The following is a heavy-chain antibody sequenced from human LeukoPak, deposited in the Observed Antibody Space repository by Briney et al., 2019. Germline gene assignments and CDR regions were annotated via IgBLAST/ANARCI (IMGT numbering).Heavy chain of an antibody. V-gene: IGHV1-69-2*01. CDR1: GYTFTDYY. CDR2: VDPEDGET. J-gene: IGHJ6*03. D-gene: IGHD3-16*01. Sequence: ASVKVSCKVSGYTFTDYYMHWVEQAPGKGREWMGLVDPEDGETIYEEKFQGRVTITADTSTDTAYMELSSLRSEDTAVYYCATDGSPWGTYYMDVWGKGTTVTVSS. CDR3: ATDGSPWGTYYMDV.